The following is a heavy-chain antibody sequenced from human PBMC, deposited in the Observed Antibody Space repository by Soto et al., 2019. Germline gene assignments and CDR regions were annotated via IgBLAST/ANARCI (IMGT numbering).Heavy chain of an antibody. CDR2: IYYLGNT. CDR1: GGTISSGASY. Sequence: SDRLALACTFSGGTISSGASYLGLIRQPPGQGLEWVGSIYYLGNTYYNSSLGSRVVISVDKSKNQFSLKLSSVTAADTAVYYCAGLYPHASSGYHLNYRGQRTQVTVYS. J-gene: IGHJ4*02. CDR3: AGLYPHASSGYHLNY. D-gene: IGHD3-22*01. V-gene: IGHV4-39*01.